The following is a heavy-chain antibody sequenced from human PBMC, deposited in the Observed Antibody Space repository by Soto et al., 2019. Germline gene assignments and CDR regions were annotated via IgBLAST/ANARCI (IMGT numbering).Heavy chain of an antibody. D-gene: IGHD6-19*01. CDR2: ISSSGSTI. Sequence: QSGGSLRLSCAASGFTFSSYEMNWVRQAPGKGLEWVSYISSSGSTIYYADSVKGRFTISRDNAKNSLYLQMNSLRAEDTAVYYCARDSPRVAGLDYWGQGTLVTAPQ. V-gene: IGHV3-48*03. J-gene: IGHJ4*02. CDR1: GFTFSSYE. CDR3: ARDSPRVAGLDY.